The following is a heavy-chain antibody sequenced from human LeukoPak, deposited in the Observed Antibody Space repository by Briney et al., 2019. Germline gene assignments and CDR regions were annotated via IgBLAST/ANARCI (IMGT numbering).Heavy chain of an antibody. CDR1: GFTFSSYA. D-gene: IGHD3-9*01. J-gene: IGHJ4*02. V-gene: IGHV3-23*01. CDR2: INDSGGST. Sequence: GGSLRLSCAAPGFTFSSYAMSWVRQAPGKGLEWVSGINDSGGSTYYADSVKGRFTISRDNSKNTLYLQMNSLRAEDTAVYYCAETLKLGISTGYFDYWGQGTLVTVSS. CDR3: AETLKLGISTGYFDY.